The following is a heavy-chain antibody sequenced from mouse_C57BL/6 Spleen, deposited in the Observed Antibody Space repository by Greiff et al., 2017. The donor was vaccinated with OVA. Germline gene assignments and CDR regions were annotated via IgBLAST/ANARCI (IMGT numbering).Heavy chain of an antibody. CDR1: GFTFSSYA. J-gene: IGHJ4*01. D-gene: IGHD1-1*01. Sequence: EVQGVESGEGLVKPGGSLKLSCAASGFTFSSYAMSWVRQTPEKRLEWVAYISSGGDYIYYADTVKGRFTLSRDNARNTLYLQMSSLKSEDTAMYYGTRSNYEGYYAMDDWGQGTSVTVST. CDR3: TRSNYEGYYAMDD. CDR2: ISSGGDYI. V-gene: IGHV5-9-1*02.